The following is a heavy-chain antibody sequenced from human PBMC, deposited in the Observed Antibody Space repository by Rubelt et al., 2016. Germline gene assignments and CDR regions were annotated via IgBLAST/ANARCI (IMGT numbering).Heavy chain of an antibody. D-gene: IGHD3-10*01. J-gene: IGHJ3*02. V-gene: IGHV4-59*01. Sequence: NPSLKSRVTISVDTSKNQFSLKLSSVTAADTAVYYCASKSPLLWFGGRHRDAFDIWGQGTMVTVSS. CDR3: ASKSPLLWFGGRHRDAFDI.